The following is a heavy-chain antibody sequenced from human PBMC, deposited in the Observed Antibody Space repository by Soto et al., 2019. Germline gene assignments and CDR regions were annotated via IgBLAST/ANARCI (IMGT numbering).Heavy chain of an antibody. CDR1: GGSFSSLV. CDR3: ARGPAQFDP. V-gene: IGHV1-69*10. CDR2: INPMLGVA. J-gene: IGHJ5*02. Sequence: ASVKVFCKASGGSFSSLVISWLRQAPGQGPEWMGGINPMLGVANFAQKFQDRVTITADESTTTAYMELSSLRSEDTAAYYCARGPAQFDPWGQGTLVTVSS. D-gene: IGHD2-2*01.